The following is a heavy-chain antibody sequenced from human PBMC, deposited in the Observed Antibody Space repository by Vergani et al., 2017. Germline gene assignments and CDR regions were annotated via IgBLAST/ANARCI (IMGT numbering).Heavy chain of an antibody. CDR2: IVVGSGNT. CDR1: GFTFTSSA. D-gene: IGHD3/OR15-3a*01. CDR3: AAGPGGWTGDPDAFDI. J-gene: IGHJ3*02. Sequence: QMQLVQSGPEVKKPGTSVKVSCKASGFTFTSSAMQWVRQARGQRLEWIGWIVVGSGNTNYAQKFQERVTITRDMSTSTAYMELSSLRAEETAVYYCAAGPGGWTGDPDAFDIWGQGTMVTVSS. V-gene: IGHV1-58*02.